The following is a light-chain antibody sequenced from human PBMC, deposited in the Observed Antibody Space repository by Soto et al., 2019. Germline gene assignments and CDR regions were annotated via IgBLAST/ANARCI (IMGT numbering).Light chain of an antibody. CDR2: DNN. CDR3: CSYAGSVV. V-gene: IGLV1-51*01. Sequence: QSVLTQPPSVSAAPGQKVTISCSGSSSNIGNNYVSWYQQLPGTAPKLLIYDNNKRPSGVSNRFSGSKSGNTASLTISGLQAEDEADYYCCSYAGSVVFGGGTKLTVL. CDR1: SSNIGNNY. J-gene: IGLJ2*01.